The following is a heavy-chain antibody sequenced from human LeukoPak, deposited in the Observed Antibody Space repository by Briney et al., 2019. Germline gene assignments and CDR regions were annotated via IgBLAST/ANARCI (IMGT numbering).Heavy chain of an antibody. Sequence: SETLSLTCTVSGGSISSSSYYWGWIRQPPGKGLEWIGSIYYSGSSYYNPSLKSRVIISVDTSKNQFSLKLSSVTAADTAVYYCARHVGSGSYFDYWGQGTRVTVSS. D-gene: IGHD3-22*01. CDR1: GGSISSSSYY. CDR3: ARHVGSGSYFDY. J-gene: IGHJ4*02. CDR2: IYYSGSS. V-gene: IGHV4-39*01.